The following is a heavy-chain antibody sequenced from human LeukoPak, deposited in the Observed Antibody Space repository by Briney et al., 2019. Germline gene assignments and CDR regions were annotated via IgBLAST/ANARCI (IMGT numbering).Heavy chain of an antibody. D-gene: IGHD2-21*02. CDR3: ARVRVSVEVVTATEFDY. J-gene: IGHJ4*02. V-gene: IGHV1-2*02. CDR2: INPNSGGT. CDR1: GYTFTDYY. Sequence: ASVKVSCKASGYTFTDYYIHWVRQAPGQGLEWMGWINPNSGGTNYVQKFLGRVTMTSDTSISTAYMELSRLKSDDTAVYYCARVRVSVEVVTATEFDYWGQGTLVTVSS.